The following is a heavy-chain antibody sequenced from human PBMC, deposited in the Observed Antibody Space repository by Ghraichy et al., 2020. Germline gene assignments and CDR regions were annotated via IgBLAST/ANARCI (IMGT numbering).Heavy chain of an antibody. V-gene: IGHV3-72*01. CDR2: TRNKANSYTT. CDR3: VRARATPYPAIDY. J-gene: IGHJ4*02. D-gene: IGHD1-26*01. CDR1: GFTFSDHY. Sequence: LSLTCAVSGFTFSDHYMDWVRQAPGKGLEWVGRTRNKANSYTTEYAASVKGRFTISRDESMKTLYLQMNSLKTEDTAVYYCVRARATPYPAIDYWGQGTLVTVSS.